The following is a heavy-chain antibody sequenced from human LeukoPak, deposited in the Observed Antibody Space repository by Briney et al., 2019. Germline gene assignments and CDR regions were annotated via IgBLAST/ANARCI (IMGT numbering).Heavy chain of an antibody. CDR3: ASTSGYDLGYYYYMDV. CDR2: INPNSGGT. V-gene: IGHV1-2*02. D-gene: IGHD5-12*01. CDR1: GYTFTGYY. Sequence: ASVKVSCKASGYTFTGYYMHWVRQAPGQGLEWMGWINPNSGGTNYAQKFQGRVTMTRDTSISTAYMELSRLRSDDTAVYYCASTSGYDLGYYYYMDVWGKGTTVTVSS. J-gene: IGHJ6*03.